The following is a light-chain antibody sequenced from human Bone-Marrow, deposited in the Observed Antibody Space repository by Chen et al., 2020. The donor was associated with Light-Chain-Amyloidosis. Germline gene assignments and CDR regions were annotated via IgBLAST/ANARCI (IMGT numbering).Light chain of an antibody. CDR2: DAS. Sequence: DIQMTQSPSSLSASVGDRVTITCQASQDISNYLNWYQQKPGKAPMLLIYDASNLETGVPSRFSGSGSGTDFTFTISSLQPEDIATYYCQQYDNPPYTFGQGTKLEIK. V-gene: IGKV1-33*01. CDR3: QQYDNPPYT. CDR1: QDISNY. J-gene: IGKJ2*01.